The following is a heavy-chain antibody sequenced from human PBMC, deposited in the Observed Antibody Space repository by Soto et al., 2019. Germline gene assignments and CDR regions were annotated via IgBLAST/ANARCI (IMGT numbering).Heavy chain of an antibody. Sequence: GGSLRLSCAASGFTFSSYAMHWVRQAPGKGLEYVSAISSNGGSTYYANSVKGRFNISRDNSKNTLYLQMGSLRAEDMAVYYCARSDQGYEEDYYYYYYMDVWGKGTTVTVSS. CDR3: ARSDQGYEEDYYYYYYMDV. CDR2: ISSNGGST. CDR1: GFTFSSYA. J-gene: IGHJ6*03. D-gene: IGHD5-12*01. V-gene: IGHV3-64*01.